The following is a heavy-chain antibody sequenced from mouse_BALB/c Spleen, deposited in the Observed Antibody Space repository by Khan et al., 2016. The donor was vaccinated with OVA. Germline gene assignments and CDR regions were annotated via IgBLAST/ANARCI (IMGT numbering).Heavy chain of an antibody. CDR2: INSGSTTI. J-gene: IGHJ2*01. CDR3: ARGNWAH. Sequence: EVQLQESGGGLVQPGGSRKLSCAASGFTFSSFGMHWVRQAPEKGLEWVTYINSGSTTIYYADPVKGRFTISRDNPKNTLFLQMTSLRSEDTAMYYCARGNWAHGGQGTTLTVSS. D-gene: IGHD4-1*01. CDR1: GFTFSSFG. V-gene: IGHV5-17*02.